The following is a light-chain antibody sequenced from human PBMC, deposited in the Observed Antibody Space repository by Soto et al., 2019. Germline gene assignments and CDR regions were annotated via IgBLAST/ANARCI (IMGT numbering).Light chain of an antibody. CDR2: KAS. CDR1: QSISSW. CDR3: HQYDSYPYT. J-gene: IGKJ2*01. Sequence: DIQMTQSPSTLSASVRDRVTITCRASQSISSWLAWYPQKPGKAPKLLIYKASNLQSGVPSRFSGSGSETEFTLTISSLQPDDFATYYCHQYDSYPYTFGQGTKLE. V-gene: IGKV1-5*03.